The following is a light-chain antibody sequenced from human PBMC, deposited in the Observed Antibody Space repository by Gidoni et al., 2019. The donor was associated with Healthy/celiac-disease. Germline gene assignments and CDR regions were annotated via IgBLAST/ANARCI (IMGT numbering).Light chain of an antibody. CDR1: QSISSY. CDR2: AAS. V-gene: IGKV1-39*01. J-gene: IGKJ1*01. CDR3: QQGYSTPRT. Sequence: IQMTPSPSSLPATVGDRVTITCRASQSISSYLNWYQQKPGKAPKLLIYAASSLESGVPSRFSGSGSGTDFTLNISSLQPEDVATYYCQQGYSTPRTFGQXTKVEIK.